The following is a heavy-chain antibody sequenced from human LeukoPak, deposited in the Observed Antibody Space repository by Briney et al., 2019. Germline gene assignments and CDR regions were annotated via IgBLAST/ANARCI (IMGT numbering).Heavy chain of an antibody. D-gene: IGHD1-26*01. Sequence: SETLSLTCTVSGGSISSGVYYWSWIRQPPGKGLEWIGYIYYSGSTNYNPSLKSRVTISVDTSKNQFSLKLSSVTAADTAVYYCARLIPYSGSYWVDPWGQGTLVTVSS. CDR3: ARLIPYSGSYWVDP. V-gene: IGHV4-61*08. CDR2: IYYSGST. CDR1: GGSISSGVYY. J-gene: IGHJ5*02.